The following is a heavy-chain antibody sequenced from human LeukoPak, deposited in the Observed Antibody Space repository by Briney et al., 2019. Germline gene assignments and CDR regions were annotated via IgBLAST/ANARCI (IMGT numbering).Heavy chain of an antibody. CDR3: ANGDCRGGRCSSGAY. J-gene: IGHJ4*02. Sequence: PGNSLKLNGATGGFNFRNYGMHWVRQATVKGLDILASTRDDGSKNWYGDSVKGRFTISRDNSKSTLYLQMNSLRGEDTAVYYCANGDCRGGRCSSGAYWGQGTLVTVSS. CDR1: GFNFRNYG. CDR2: TRDDGSKN. D-gene: IGHD2-15*01. V-gene: IGHV3-30*02.